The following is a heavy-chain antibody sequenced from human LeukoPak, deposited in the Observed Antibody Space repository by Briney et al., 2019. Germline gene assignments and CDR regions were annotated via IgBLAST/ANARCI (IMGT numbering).Heavy chain of an antibody. CDR1: GGSFSGYY. V-gene: IGHV4-34*01. D-gene: IGHD2-8*02. J-gene: IGHJ4*02. Sequence: PSETLSLTCAVYGGSFSGYYWSWIRQPPGKGLEWIGEINHSGSTNYNPSLKSRVTISVDTSKNQFSLKLSSVTAADTAVYYCAAVRFGTGAFDYWGQGTLVTVSS. CDR2: INHSGST. CDR3: AAVRFGTGAFDY.